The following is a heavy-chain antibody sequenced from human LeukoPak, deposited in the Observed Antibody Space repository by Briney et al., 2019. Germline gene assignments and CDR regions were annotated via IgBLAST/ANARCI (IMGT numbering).Heavy chain of an antibody. Sequence: GGSLRLSCAASGFTFSSYWMSWVRRARGKGLEWVANINQDGSEKYYVDSVKGRFTLSRDNAKNSMYLQMTSLRAEDTAVYYCARVTSGLDYWGQGTLVTVSS. CDR2: INQDGSEK. J-gene: IGHJ4*02. V-gene: IGHV3-7*01. CDR3: ARVTSGLDY. CDR1: GFTFSSYW.